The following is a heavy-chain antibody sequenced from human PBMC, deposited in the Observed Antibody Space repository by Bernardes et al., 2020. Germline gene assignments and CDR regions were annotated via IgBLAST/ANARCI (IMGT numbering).Heavy chain of an antibody. CDR2: IKQDASEK. CDR3: ARPSTSHGYYYGMDG. J-gene: IGHJ6*04. D-gene: IGHD2-2*01. CDR1: GITVSSYW. Sequence: GGSLRPSGAATGITVSSYWRSCVRQAPGKALERVANIKQDASEKYYVDSVKGRFTISRDNAKNSLYLQMNSLCAEDTAVYYCARPSTSHGYYYGMDGWGKGTTVTVSS. V-gene: IGHV3-7*01.